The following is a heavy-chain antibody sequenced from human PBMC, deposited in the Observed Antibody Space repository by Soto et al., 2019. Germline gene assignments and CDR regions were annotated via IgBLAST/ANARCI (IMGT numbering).Heavy chain of an antibody. Sequence: SETLSLTCAVYGGSFSGYYWSWIRQPPGKGLEWIGEINDSGSTNYNPSLKSRVTISVDTSKNQFSLKLSSVTAADTAVYYCARGLGTHKYYYGMDVWGQGTTVTVSS. CDR2: INDSGST. CDR1: GGSFSGYY. J-gene: IGHJ6*02. D-gene: IGHD1-1*01. V-gene: IGHV4-34*01. CDR3: ARGLGTHKYYYGMDV.